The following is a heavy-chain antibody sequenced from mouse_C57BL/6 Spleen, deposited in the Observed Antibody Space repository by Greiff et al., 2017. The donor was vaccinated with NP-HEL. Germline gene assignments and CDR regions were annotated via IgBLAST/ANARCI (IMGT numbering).Heavy chain of an antibody. CDR2: FYPGSGSI. J-gene: IGHJ4*01. D-gene: IGHD2-1*01. CDR1: GYTFTEYT. V-gene: IGHV1-62-2*01. Sequence: QVQLQQSGAELVKPGASVKLSCKASGYTFTEYTIHWVKQRSGQGLEWIGWFYPGSGSIKYNEKFKDKASLTADKSSSTVYMELSRLTSEDSAVYFCARHEAIPLYGNYAMDYWGQGTSVTVSS. CDR3: ARHEAIPLYGNYAMDY.